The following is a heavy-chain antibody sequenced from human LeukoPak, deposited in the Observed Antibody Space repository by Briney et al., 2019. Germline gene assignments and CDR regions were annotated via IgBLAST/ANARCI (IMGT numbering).Heavy chain of an antibody. CDR1: GGTFSSYA. Sequence: ASVKVXCKASGGTFSSYAISWVRQAPGQGLEWMGRIIPILGIANYAQKFQGRVTITADKSTSTAYMELRSLRSDDTAVYYCARDQGVAYCGGDCYSAFDYWGQGTLVTVSS. D-gene: IGHD2-21*02. V-gene: IGHV1-69*04. J-gene: IGHJ4*02. CDR3: ARDQGVAYCGGDCYSAFDY. CDR2: IIPILGIA.